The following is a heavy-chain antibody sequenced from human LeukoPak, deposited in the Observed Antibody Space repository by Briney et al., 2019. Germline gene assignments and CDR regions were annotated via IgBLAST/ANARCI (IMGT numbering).Heavy chain of an antibody. V-gene: IGHV4-61*02. CDR2: IYTSGST. D-gene: IGHD3-3*01. Sequence: SSQTLSLTCTVSGGSISSGSYYWSWIRQPAGKGLEWIGRIYTSGSTNYNPSLKSRVTVSVDTSKNQFSLKLSSVTAADTAVYYCARVHRYYDFRRFDPWGQGTLVTVSS. CDR3: ARVHRYYDFRRFDP. J-gene: IGHJ5*02. CDR1: GGSISSGSYY.